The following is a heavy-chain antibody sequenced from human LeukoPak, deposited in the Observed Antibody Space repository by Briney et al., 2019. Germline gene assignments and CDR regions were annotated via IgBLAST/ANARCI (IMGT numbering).Heavy chain of an antibody. CDR1: GYSFTNYW. D-gene: IGHD2-2*01. J-gene: IGHJ4*02. CDR3: ARHLPAFDY. CDR2: IYPGDSDT. Sequence: GESLKISCKGSGYSFTNYWIGWVRQMPGKGPEGMGMIYPGDSDTRYRPSFHGQVPISADKSISTAYLQWSSLKASDTAMYYCARHLPAFDYWGQGTLVTVSS. V-gene: IGHV5-51*01.